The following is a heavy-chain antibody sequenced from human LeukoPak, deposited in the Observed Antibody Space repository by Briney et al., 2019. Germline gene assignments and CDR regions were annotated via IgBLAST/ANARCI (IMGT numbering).Heavy chain of an antibody. CDR1: GFTFSSYG. CDR2: IRYDGSNK. D-gene: IGHD2-2*01. J-gene: IGHJ4*02. Sequence: GGSLRLSCAASGFTFSSYGMHWVRQAPGKGLEWVAFIRYDGSNKYYAGSVKGRFTISRDNSKNTLYLQMNSLRAEDTAVYYCAKGSGPIYCSSTSCYPAGAYYFDYWGQGTLVTVSS. CDR3: AKGSGPIYCSSTSCYPAGAYYFDY. V-gene: IGHV3-30*02.